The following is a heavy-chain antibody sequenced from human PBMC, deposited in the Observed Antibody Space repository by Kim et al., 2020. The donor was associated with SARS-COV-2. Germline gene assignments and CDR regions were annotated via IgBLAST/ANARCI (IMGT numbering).Heavy chain of an antibody. J-gene: IGHJ4*01. D-gene: IGHD3-16*01. CDR1: GFTFSNYS. V-gene: IGHV3-23*03. CDR2: IYSGGSST. Sequence: GGSLRLSCAASGFTFSNYSMSWVRQAPGKGLEWVSFIYSGGSSTYYADSVKGRFTISRDNAKNTLYLQMNSLRAEDTAVYYCAKEQWGSLSPKSYYYWG. CDR3: AKEQWGSLSPKSYYY.